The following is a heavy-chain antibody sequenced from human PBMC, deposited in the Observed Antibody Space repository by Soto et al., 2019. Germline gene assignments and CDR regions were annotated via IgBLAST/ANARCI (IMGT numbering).Heavy chain of an antibody. J-gene: IGHJ3*02. V-gene: IGHV1-69*13. Sequence: SVKVSCKASGGTFSSYAISWVRQAPGQGLEWMGGIIPIFGTANYAQKFQCRVTITADESTSTAYMELSSLRSEDTAVYYCAREAVEMATRDAFDIWGQGTMVTVSS. CDR3: AREAVEMATRDAFDI. CDR1: GGTFSSYA. CDR2: IIPIFGTA. D-gene: IGHD5-12*01.